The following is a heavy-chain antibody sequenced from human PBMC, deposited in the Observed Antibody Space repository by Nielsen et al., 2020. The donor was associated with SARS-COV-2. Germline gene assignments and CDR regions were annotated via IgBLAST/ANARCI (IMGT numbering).Heavy chain of an antibody. Sequence: ASVKVSCKASGYTFTDYYLHWVRQAPGQGLEWMGWINPSSGGTKFVQKFQGRVTMTRDTSINTAYMELTRVKSDDTAVYYCAREMRVGMAINGGFDIWGQGTMVTVSS. CDR1: GYTFTDYY. V-gene: IGHV1-2*02. CDR3: AREMRVGMAINGGFDI. CDR2: INPSSGGT. D-gene: IGHD5-24*01. J-gene: IGHJ3*02.